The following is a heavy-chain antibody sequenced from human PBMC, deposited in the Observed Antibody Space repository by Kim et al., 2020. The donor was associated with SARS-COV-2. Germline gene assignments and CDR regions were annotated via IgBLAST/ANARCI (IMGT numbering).Heavy chain of an antibody. D-gene: IGHD3-16*02. J-gene: IGHJ6*02. V-gene: IGHV4-59*13. Sequence: SETLSLTCTVSGGSISSYYWSWIRQPPGKGLEWIGYIYYSGSTNYNPSLKSRVTISVDTSKNQFSLKLSSVTAADTAVYYCARGYWGSYPSSSSQIYYYYGMDVWGQGTTVTVSS. CDR2: IYYSGST. CDR3: ARGYWGSYPSSSSQIYYYYGMDV. CDR1: GGSISSYY.